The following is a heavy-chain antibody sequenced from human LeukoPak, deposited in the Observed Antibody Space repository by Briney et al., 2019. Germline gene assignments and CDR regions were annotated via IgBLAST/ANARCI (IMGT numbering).Heavy chain of an antibody. CDR2: IYHSGST. CDR1: GGSISSGGYS. Sequence: SETLSLTCAVSGGSISSGGYSWSWIRQPPGKGLEWIGYIYHSGSTYYNPSLKSRVTISVDRSKNQFSLKLSSVTAADTAVFYCARGGEYCSGGSCYWFDPWGQGTLVTVSS. D-gene: IGHD2-15*01. J-gene: IGHJ5*02. CDR3: ARGGEYCSGGSCYWFDP. V-gene: IGHV4-30-2*01.